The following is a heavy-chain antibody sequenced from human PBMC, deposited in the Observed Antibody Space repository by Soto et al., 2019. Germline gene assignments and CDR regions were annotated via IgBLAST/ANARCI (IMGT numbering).Heavy chain of an antibody. CDR3: ARDRARSSSQRFDY. Sequence: QVQLVESGGGVVQPGRSLRLSCAASGFTFSSYAMHWVRQAPGKGLEWVAVISYDGSNKYYADSVKGRFTISRDNSKSTLYLQMNSLRAEDTAVYYCARDRARSSSQRFDYWGQGTLVTVSS. V-gene: IGHV3-30-3*01. D-gene: IGHD6-6*01. CDR1: GFTFSSYA. J-gene: IGHJ4*02. CDR2: ISYDGSNK.